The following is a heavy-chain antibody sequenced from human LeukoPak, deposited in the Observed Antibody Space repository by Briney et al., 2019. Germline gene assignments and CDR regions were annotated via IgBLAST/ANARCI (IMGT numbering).Heavy chain of an antibody. V-gene: IGHV3-30*18. D-gene: IGHD3-9*01. J-gene: IGHJ4*02. Sequence: GGSPRLSCAASGFIFSSYGMHWVRQAPGKGLEWVTFISYDGSNKYYEDSVKGRFTISRDNSKRTVYLQMNSLKTEDTAVYYCAKMRGPYDILTGYYDYWGQGALVTVSS. CDR1: GFIFSSYG. CDR3: AKMRGPYDILTGYYDY. CDR2: ISYDGSNK.